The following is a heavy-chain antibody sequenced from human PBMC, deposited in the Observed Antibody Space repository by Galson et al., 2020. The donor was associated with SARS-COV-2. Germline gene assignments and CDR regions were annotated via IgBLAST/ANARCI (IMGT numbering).Heavy chain of an antibody. CDR2: ISPRSSYI. J-gene: IGHJ4*02. Sequence: SCAASAFTFHTYTMIWVRQAPGKGLEWVSSISPRSSYIYYADSVQDRFTISRDNAKNSLYLQMNSLRAEDTAIYYCARLNGYNAFDYWGQGTLVAVSS. D-gene: IGHD5-12*01. V-gene: IGHV3-21*01. CDR3: ARLNGYNAFDY. CDR1: AFTFHTYT.